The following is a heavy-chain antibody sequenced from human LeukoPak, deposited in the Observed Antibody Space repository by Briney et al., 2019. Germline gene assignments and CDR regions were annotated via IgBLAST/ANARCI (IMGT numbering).Heavy chain of an antibody. CDR2: ISGSGGST. CDR1: GFTFGKYW. J-gene: IGHJ4*02. Sequence: GGSLRLSCVASGFTFGKYWMSWVRQAPGKGLEWVSAISGSGGSTYYADSVKGRFTISRDNSKNTLYLQMNSLRAEGTAVYYCAKAGQLPFFDYWGQGTLVTVSS. V-gene: IGHV3-23*01. CDR3: AKAGQLPFFDY. D-gene: IGHD2-2*01.